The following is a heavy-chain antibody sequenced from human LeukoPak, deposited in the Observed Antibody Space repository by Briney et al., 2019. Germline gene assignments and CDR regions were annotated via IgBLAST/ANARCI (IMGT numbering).Heavy chain of an antibody. D-gene: IGHD3-3*01. CDR3: ATMKDYDFWSGYHSPFDY. J-gene: IGHJ4*02. CDR2: SNPNSGGT. V-gene: IGHV1-2*06. Sequence: ASVKVSCKASGYTFTGYYMHLVRQAPGQGLEWMGRSNPNSGGTNYAQKFQGRVTMTRDTSISTAYMELSRLRSDDTAVYYCATMKDYDFWSGYHSPFDYWGQGTLVTVSS. CDR1: GYTFTGYY.